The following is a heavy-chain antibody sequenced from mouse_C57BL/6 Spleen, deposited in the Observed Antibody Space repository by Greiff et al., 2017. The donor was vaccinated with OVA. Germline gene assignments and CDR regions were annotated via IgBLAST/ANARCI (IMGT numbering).Heavy chain of an antibody. V-gene: IGHV1-52*01. Sequence: QVQLQQPGAELVRPGSSVKLSCKASGYTFTSYWMHWVKQRPIQGLEWIGNIDPSDSETHYNQKFKDKATLTVDKSSSTAYMQLSSLTSEDSAVYYCARSITTVVAEYFDYWGQGTTLTVSS. CDR3: ARSITTVVAEYFDY. D-gene: IGHD1-1*01. CDR1: GYTFTSYW. CDR2: IDPSDSET. J-gene: IGHJ2*01.